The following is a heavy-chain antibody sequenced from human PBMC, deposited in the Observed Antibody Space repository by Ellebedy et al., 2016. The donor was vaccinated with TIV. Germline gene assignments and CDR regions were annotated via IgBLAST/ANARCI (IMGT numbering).Heavy chain of an antibody. CDR2: INSDGSST. Sequence: GGSLRLXCAASGFTFSSYWMHWVRQAPGKGLVWVSRINSDGSSTSYADSVKGRFTISRDNAKNTLYLQMNSLRAEDTAVYYCARVLGGYCSGGSCYTYYGMDVWGQGTTVTVSS. V-gene: IGHV3-74*01. D-gene: IGHD2-15*01. J-gene: IGHJ6*02. CDR3: ARVLGGYCSGGSCYTYYGMDV. CDR1: GFTFSSYW.